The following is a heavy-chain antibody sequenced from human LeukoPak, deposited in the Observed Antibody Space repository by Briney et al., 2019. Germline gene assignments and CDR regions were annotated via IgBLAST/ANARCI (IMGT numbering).Heavy chain of an antibody. CDR3: ARQHSVSLIHFDY. J-gene: IGHJ4*02. CDR2: IYYSGST. Sequence: PSETLSLTCTVSGGSISSSSYYWGWIRQPPGKGLEWIGSIYYSGSTYYNPSLKSRVTISVDTPKNQFSLKLSSVTAADTAVYYCARQHSVSLIHFDYWGQGTLVTVSS. D-gene: IGHD5-18*01. V-gene: IGHV4-39*01. CDR1: GGSISSSSYY.